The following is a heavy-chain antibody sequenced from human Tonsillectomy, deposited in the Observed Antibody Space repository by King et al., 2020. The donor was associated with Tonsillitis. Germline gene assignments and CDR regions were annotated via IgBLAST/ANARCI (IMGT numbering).Heavy chain of an antibody. CDR3: AKGNYYGSGSYYYMGV. D-gene: IGHD3-10*01. J-gene: IGHJ6*03. CDR1: GDTFTSYD. V-gene: IGHV1-8*01. Sequence: QVQLVESGAEVKKPGASVKVSCTASGDTFTSYDINWVRQATGQGLEWMGWMNPNSGNTGYAQKFQGRVTMTRNTSIGTAYMELSNLRSEDTAVYYCAKGNYYGSGSYYYMGVWGKGTTVTVSS. CDR2: MNPNSGNT.